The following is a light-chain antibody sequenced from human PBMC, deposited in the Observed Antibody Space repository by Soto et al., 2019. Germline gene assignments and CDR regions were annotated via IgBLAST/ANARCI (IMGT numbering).Light chain of an antibody. V-gene: IGKV3-20*01. CDR2: ATS. Sequence: EILLTQSPGTLSLSPGERATLSWGAGQSVDSTYLAWYQQKPDQSPRLLIYATSTRAAGIPDRLSGSGSGTDFTLTISRLETHDVAVYYCQQYDTSPPMYTFGQGTQVDIK. J-gene: IGKJ2*01. CDR3: QQYDTSPPMYT. CDR1: QSVDSTY.